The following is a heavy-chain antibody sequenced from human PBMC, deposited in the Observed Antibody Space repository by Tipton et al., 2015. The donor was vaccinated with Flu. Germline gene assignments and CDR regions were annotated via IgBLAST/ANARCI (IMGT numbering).Heavy chain of an antibody. Sequence: CAVYGGSFSGYYWSWIRQPPGKGLEWIGEINHSGSTNYNPSLKSRVTISVDTSKNQFSLKLSSVTAADTAVYYCARGVVGYCSSTSCYTSYLYYYYYGMDVWGQGTTVTVSS. D-gene: IGHD2-2*02. CDR3: ARGVVGYCSSTSCYTSYLYYYYYGMDV. V-gene: IGHV4-34*01. CDR2: INHSGST. CDR1: GGSFSGYY. J-gene: IGHJ6*02.